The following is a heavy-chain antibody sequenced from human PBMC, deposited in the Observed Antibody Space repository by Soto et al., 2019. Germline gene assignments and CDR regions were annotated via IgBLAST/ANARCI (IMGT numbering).Heavy chain of an antibody. Sequence: PGGSLRLSCAASGFTFISYTMHWVLQAPGKGLEWVAVISYDGSNKYYADSVKGRFTISRDNSKNTLYLQMNSLRAEDTAVYYWAREASGYSRPRVPWGQGPLVTVAS. CDR1: GFTFISYT. D-gene: IGHD5-12*01. CDR3: AREASGYSRPRVP. J-gene: IGHJ5*02. CDR2: ISYDGSNK. V-gene: IGHV3-30-3*01.